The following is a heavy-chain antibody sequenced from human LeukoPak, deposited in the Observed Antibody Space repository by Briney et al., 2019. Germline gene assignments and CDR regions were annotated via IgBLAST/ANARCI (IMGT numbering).Heavy chain of an antibody. V-gene: IGHV1-2*04. CDR3: ARAAGVPAARYAFDI. J-gene: IGHJ3*02. CDR1: GYTFTCYY. D-gene: IGHD2-2*01. CDR2: INPNSGGT. Sequence: ASVKVSCKASGYTFTCYYMHWVRQAPGQGLEWMGWINPNSGGTNYAQKFQGWVTMTRDTSISTAYMVLSRLRSDDTAVYYCARAAGVPAARYAFDIWGQGTMVTVSS.